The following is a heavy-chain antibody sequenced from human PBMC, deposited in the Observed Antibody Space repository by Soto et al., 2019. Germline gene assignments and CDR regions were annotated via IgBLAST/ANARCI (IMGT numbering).Heavy chain of an antibody. J-gene: IGHJ5*02. CDR2: IYYSGST. D-gene: IGHD6-13*01. CDR1: GGSISSSSFH. CDR3: ARRERAAGTDWWFDP. Sequence: QLQLQESGPGLVKPSETLSLTCTVSGGSISSSSFHWGWIRQPPGKGLEWIGSIYYSGSTYYSPSLKSRVTISVDTSKNQFSRKLSSVTAADPAVYYCARRERAAGTDWWFDPWGQGTLVTVSS. V-gene: IGHV4-39*01.